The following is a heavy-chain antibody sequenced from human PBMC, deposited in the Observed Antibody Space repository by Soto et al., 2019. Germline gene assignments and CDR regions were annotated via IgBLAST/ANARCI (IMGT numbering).Heavy chain of an antibody. V-gene: IGHV1-69*12. D-gene: IGHD6-19*01. CDR1: GGTFSTYA. CDR2: IIPIFGTP. J-gene: IGHJ2*01. Sequence: QVQLVQSGAAVKKPGSSVKVSCKASGGTFSTYAISWVRQAPGQGLEWMGGIIPIFGTPNYAQKFKGRVTITADESTTTAYMELSSLTSEDTAVYYCAQTLWLAVTGPGRFDLWGRGTLVTVSS. CDR3: AQTLWLAVTGPGRFDL.